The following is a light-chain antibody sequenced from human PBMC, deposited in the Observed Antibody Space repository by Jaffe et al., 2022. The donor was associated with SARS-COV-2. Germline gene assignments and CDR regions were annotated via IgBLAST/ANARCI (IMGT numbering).Light chain of an antibody. Sequence: DIQMTQSPSSLSASVGDRVTITCRASQSISSNLNWYQQKPGKAPNLLIYAASSLQSGVPSRLSGSGSGTDFTLTISSLQPEDFATYYCQQSYGTPLTFGGGTKVEI. V-gene: IGKV1-39*01. CDR2: AAS. CDR3: QQSYGTPLT. CDR1: QSISSN. J-gene: IGKJ4*01.